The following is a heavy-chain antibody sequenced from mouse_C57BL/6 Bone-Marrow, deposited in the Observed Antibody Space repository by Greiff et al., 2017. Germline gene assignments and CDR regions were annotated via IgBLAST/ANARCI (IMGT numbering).Heavy chain of an antibody. CDR1: GYTFTSYW. J-gene: IGHJ4*01. V-gene: IGHV1-69*01. Sequence: QVQLQQPGAELVMPGASVKLSCKASGYTFTSYWMHWVKQRPGQGLEWIGEIDPSDSYTNYNQKFKGKSTLTVDNSSSTAYMQLSSLTSEDTAVYYCARHGSSYAMDYWGQGTSVTVSS. CDR3: ARHGSSYAMDY. CDR2: IDPSDSYT. D-gene: IGHD1-1*01.